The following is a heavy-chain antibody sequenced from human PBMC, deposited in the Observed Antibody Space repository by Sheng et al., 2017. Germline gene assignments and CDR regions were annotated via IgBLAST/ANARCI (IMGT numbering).Heavy chain of an antibody. V-gene: IGHV1-69*13. Sequence: QVQLVQSGAEVKKPGSSVKVSCKASGGTFSSYAISWVRQAPGQGLEWMGGIIPIFGTANYAQKFQGRVTITADESTSTAYMELSSLRSEDTAVYYCARVGKYCSGGSGYSVYYYMDVWGQGTTVTVSS. CDR3: ARVGKYCSGGSGYSVYYYMDV. CDR2: IIPIFGTA. J-gene: IGHJ6*03. D-gene: IGHD2-15*01. CDR1: GGTFSSYA.